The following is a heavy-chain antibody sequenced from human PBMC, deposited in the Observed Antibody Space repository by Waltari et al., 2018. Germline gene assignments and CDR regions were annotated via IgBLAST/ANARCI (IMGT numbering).Heavy chain of an antibody. V-gene: IGHV3-30*02. Sequence: QVQLVESGGGVVQPGGSLRLSCAASGFTFSSYGMHWVRQAPGKGLEWVAFIRYDGSNKYYADSVKGRFTISRDNSKNTLYLQMNSLRAEDTAVYYCAKREDGDQNDYWGQGTLVTVSS. J-gene: IGHJ4*02. CDR2: IRYDGSNK. CDR1: GFTFSSYG. D-gene: IGHD4-17*01. CDR3: AKREDGDQNDY.